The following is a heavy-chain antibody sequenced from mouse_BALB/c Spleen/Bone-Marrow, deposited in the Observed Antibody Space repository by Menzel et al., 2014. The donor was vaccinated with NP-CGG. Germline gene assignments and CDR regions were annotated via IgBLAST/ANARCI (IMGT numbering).Heavy chain of an antibody. CDR1: GYTFSSYW. J-gene: IGHJ2*01. D-gene: IGHD2-3*01. Sequence: QVQLQQPGAELMKPGASVKISCKATGYTFSSYWIEWVKQRPGHGLEWIGEILPGSGSTNYNEKFKGKATFTADTSSNTAYMQLSSLTSEDSAVYYCARKEGYDGYPDYWGQGTTLTASS. V-gene: IGHV1-9*01. CDR3: ARKEGYDGYPDY. CDR2: ILPGSGST.